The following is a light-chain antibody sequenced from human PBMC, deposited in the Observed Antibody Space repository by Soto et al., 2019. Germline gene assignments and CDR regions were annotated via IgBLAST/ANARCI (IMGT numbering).Light chain of an antibody. V-gene: IGLV2-14*01. J-gene: IGLJ1*01. Sequence: QSALTQPASVSGSPGQSITISCTGTSSDVGGYNYVSWYQQHPGKASKLMIYDVSNRPSGVSNRFSGSKSGNTASLTISGLQAEDEADYYCSSYTSSSTSVFGTGTKVTVL. CDR2: DVS. CDR1: SSDVGGYNY. CDR3: SSYTSSSTSV.